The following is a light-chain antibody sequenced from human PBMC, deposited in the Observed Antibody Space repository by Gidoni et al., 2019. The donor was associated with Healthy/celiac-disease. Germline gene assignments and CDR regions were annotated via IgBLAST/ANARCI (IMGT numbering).Light chain of an antibody. CDR2: AAS. J-gene: IGKJ1*01. CDR1: QSISSY. CDR3: QQRYSTPPT. V-gene: IGKV1-39*01. Sequence: DIQLTQSPSSLSASVGDRVTITCRASQSISSYLNWYQQQPGKAPKLLIYAASSLQSGVPSRFSGSGSGTDFTLTISSLQPEDFATYYCQQRYSTPPTFGQXTKVEIK.